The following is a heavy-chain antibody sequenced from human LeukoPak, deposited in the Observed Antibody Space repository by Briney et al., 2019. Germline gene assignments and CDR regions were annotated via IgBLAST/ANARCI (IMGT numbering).Heavy chain of an antibody. D-gene: IGHD3-22*01. J-gene: IGHJ4*02. CDR3: AREYFYNSSCYRADRY. CDR2: IKEDGSEK. V-gene: IGHV3-7*01. Sequence: GGSLRLSCAPSGFTFSDFWMTWVRQAPGKGLEWVANIKEDGSEKYYVDSVKGRFIISRDNAKNSLYLQMNSLRAEDTAVYYCAREYFYNSSCYRADRYWGQGTLVTVSS. CDR1: GFTFSDFW.